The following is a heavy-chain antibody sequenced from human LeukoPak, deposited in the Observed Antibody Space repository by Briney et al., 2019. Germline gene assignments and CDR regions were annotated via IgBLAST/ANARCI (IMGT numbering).Heavy chain of an antibody. CDR2: IIPILGIA. V-gene: IGHV1-69*04. J-gene: IGHJ4*02. D-gene: IGHD3-9*01. CDR3: ARDQGGHTTGYYVDY. CDR1: GGYFISCA. Sequence: ASVKVSCKDSGGYFISCAWSWVGQAPGQGLEWMGRIIPILGIANYAQKFQGRVTITADKSTSTAYMELSSLRSEDTAVYYCARDQGGHTTGYYVDYWGQGTLVTVSS.